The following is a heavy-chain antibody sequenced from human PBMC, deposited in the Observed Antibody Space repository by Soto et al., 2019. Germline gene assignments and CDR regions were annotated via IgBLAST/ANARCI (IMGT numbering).Heavy chain of an antibody. CDR1: GYTFTSYD. D-gene: IGHD3-22*01. Sequence: QVQLVQSGAEVKKPGASVKVSCKASGYTFTSYDINWVRQATGQGLEWMGWMNPNSGNTGYEQKFQGRVTITTNTSISTAYMELSSLRSEDTAVYDCARADYYDRSGYLLPCGYWGQGTLVTVSS. V-gene: IGHV1-8*01. CDR3: ARADYYDRSGYLLPCGY. CDR2: MNPNSGNT. J-gene: IGHJ4*02.